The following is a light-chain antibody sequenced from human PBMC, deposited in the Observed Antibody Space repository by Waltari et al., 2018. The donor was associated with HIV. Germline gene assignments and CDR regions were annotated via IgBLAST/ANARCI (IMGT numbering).Light chain of an antibody. J-gene: IGLJ2*01. CDR3: TSYITSATPV. CDR2: EVS. Sequence: QSALTQPASVSGSPGPSITLSCDLNDYESVSWYQRHPGKAPKVIIYEVSNRPSGLSNRFSGSKSGNTATLTISGLQPEDEADYFCTSYITSATPVFGRGTKVTVL. CDR1: DLNDYES. V-gene: IGLV2-14*01.